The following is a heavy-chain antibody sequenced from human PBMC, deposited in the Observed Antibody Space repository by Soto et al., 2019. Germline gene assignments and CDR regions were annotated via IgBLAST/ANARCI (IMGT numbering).Heavy chain of an antibody. D-gene: IGHD1-26*01. J-gene: IGHJ4*02. Sequence: GGSLRLSCAASGFTFDDYAMHWVRQAPGKGLEWVSGISWNSGSIGYADSVEGRFTISRDNAKNSLYLQMNSLRAEDTALYYCAKDYSGSYFYRFDYWGQGTLVTVSS. CDR3: AKDYSGSYFYRFDY. CDR2: ISWNSGSI. CDR1: GFTFDDYA. V-gene: IGHV3-9*01.